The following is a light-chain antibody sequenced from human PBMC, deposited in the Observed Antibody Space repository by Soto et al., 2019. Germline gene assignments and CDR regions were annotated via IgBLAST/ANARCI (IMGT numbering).Light chain of an antibody. CDR1: QSVRSN. CDR2: GAS. V-gene: IGKV3-15*01. CDR3: QQYGSSPWT. J-gene: IGKJ1*01. Sequence: EIVMTQSPATLSVSPGERATLSCRASQSVRSNLAWYQQKPGQAPRLLIYGASTRATGIPDRFSGSGSGTEFTLTISRLEPEDFAVYYCQQYGSSPWTFGQGTKVDIK.